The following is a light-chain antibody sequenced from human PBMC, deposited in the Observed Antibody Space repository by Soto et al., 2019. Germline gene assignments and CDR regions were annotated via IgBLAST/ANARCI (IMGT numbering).Light chain of an antibody. Sequence: EIVMTQSPATLSVSPGERATLSCRASQSVSSNLAWYQQKPGQAPRLLIYGASTRATGIPARFSGSGSGTLFTLTISSLQSGDFAVYYCQQYNNWPFTFGPGTKVDIK. V-gene: IGKV3-15*01. CDR3: QQYNNWPFT. J-gene: IGKJ3*01. CDR2: GAS. CDR1: QSVSSN.